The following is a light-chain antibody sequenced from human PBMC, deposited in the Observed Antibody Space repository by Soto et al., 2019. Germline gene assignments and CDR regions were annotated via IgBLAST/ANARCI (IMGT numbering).Light chain of an antibody. J-gene: IGKJ5*01. CDR3: QQANSFPIT. Sequence: DLQMTQSPSSVSASVGDRITITCRASQAISSWLAWYQQKPGKAPKLLIYGASSLQSGVPSRFSGSGSGTDFTLTISSLQPEDFATYYCQQANSFPITFGQGTRLEIK. CDR1: QAISSW. V-gene: IGKV1-12*01. CDR2: GAS.